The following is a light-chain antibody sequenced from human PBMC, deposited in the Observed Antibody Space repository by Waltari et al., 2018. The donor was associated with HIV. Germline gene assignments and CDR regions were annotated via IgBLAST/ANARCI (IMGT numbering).Light chain of an antibody. CDR3: QQEREGKGRGT. CDR2: GAS. CDR1: QSVSSN. Sequence: EIVMTQSPATLSVSPGERATLSCRASQSVSSNLAWYQQRPGQAPRLLIYGASTRATGVPARFSGSGSGTEFTLTISSLQSEDFAVYYCQQEREGKGRGTFGPGTKVDIK. J-gene: IGKJ3*01. V-gene: IGKV3-15*01.